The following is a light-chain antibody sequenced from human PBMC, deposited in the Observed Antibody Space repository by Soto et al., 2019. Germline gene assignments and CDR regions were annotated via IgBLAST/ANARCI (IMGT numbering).Light chain of an antibody. V-gene: IGKV1-39*01. CDR2: AAS. Sequence: DIQMAQSPSSLSASVGDRVTIACRASQTIHRYLNWYQKKPGKAPSVLIYAASSLQSGVPSRSSGSGSGTEFTLTISSLQPEDFATYYCQQSYSSPWTFGQGTTVDVK. J-gene: IGKJ1*01. CDR1: QTIHRY. CDR3: QQSYSSPWT.